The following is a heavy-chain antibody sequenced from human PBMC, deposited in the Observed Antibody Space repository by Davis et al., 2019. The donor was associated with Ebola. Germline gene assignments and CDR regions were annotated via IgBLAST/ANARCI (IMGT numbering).Heavy chain of an antibody. J-gene: IGHJ4*02. CDR1: GITFSRHW. V-gene: IGHV3-7*01. CDR2: KKQDGSEK. D-gene: IGHD6-13*01. CDR3: ARKVPYSTRWYDY. Sequence: GESLKISCADSGITFSRHWMTWVRQAPGKGLEWVANKKQDGSEKYYVDSVKGRFTISRDNSKNTMYLQMNSLTTEDTAVYYCARKVPYSTRWYDYWGQGALVTVSS.